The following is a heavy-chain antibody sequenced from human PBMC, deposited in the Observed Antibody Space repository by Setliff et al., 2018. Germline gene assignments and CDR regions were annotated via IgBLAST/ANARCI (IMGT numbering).Heavy chain of an antibody. D-gene: IGHD3-22*01. CDR2: IYSSGST. CDR1: GGSISSGDYY. J-gene: IGHJ4*02. Sequence: PSETPSLTCTVSGGSISSGDYYWSWIRQPPGKGLEWIGYIYSSGSTYYNPSLKSRVSISVDTSKNQFSLKLSSVTAADTAVYYCARESRYYYDNLGTLDYWGQGTLVTVPQ. CDR3: ARESRYYYDNLGTLDY. V-gene: IGHV4-30-4*08.